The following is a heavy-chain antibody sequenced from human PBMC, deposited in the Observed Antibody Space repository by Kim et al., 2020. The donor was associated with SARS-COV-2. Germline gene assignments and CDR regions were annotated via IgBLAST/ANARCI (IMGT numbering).Heavy chain of an antibody. CDR3: AKDIGFSVLGATDGMID. CDR2: ISWDGSDI. Sequence: GWSLRLSCAASGFTFEDYAMHWVRQVPGKGLEWVSLISWDGSDIYYADSVRGRFSISRSNAKNSVFLKMNSLGPEDTAFYFCAKDIGFSVLGATDGMID. J-gene: IGHJ4*01. V-gene: IGHV3-43D*03. CDR1: GFTFEDYA. D-gene: IGHD1-26*01.